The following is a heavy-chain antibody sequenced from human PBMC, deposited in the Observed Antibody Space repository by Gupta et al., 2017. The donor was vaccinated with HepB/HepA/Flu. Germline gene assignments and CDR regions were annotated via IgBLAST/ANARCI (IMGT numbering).Heavy chain of an antibody. J-gene: IGHJ6*02. V-gene: IGHV3-23*01. Sequence: EVQLLESGGGLVQPGGSLRLSCAASGFTFSSYAMSWVRQAPGKGLEWVSAISGSGGSTYYADSVKGRFTISRDNSKNTLYLQMNSLRAEETAVYYCAKDREWDVLRFLEWYYGMDVWGQGTTVTVSS. CDR2: ISGSGGST. CDR3: AKDREWDVLRFLEWYYGMDV. CDR1: GFTFSSYA. D-gene: IGHD3-3*01.